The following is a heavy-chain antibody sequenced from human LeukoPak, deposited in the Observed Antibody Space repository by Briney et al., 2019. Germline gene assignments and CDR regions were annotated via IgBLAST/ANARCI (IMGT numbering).Heavy chain of an antibody. Sequence: PGGSLRLSCAASGFTFDDYAMHWVRHAPGKGLEWVSGISWNSGSIGYADSVKGRFTISRDNAKNSLYLQMNSLRAEDTALYYCATSSNRYYYYYGMDVWGQGTTVTVSS. CDR2: ISWNSGSI. D-gene: IGHD4-11*01. J-gene: IGHJ6*02. V-gene: IGHV3-9*01. CDR3: ATSSNRYYYYYGMDV. CDR1: GFTFDDYA.